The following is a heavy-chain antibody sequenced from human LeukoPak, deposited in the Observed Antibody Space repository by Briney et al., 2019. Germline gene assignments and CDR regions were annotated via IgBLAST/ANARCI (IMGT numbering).Heavy chain of an antibody. V-gene: IGHV3-23*01. CDR2: ISGSGGST. CDR3: PSGYDMDY. J-gene: IGHJ4*02. D-gene: IGHD5-12*01. CDR1: GFTFSSYA. Sequence: PGGSLRLSCAASGFTFSSYAMSWVRQAPGKGLGWVSAISGSGGSTYYADSVRGRFTISRDNSKNTLYLQMNSLRAEDTAVYYCPSGYDMDYWGQGTLVTVSS.